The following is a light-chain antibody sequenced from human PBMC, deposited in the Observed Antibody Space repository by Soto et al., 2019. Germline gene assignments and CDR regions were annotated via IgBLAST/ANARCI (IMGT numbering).Light chain of an antibody. Sequence: DVVLSQSPLSLPVTLGQSSSISCTSSQSLVYADGNTYLNWLQQRPGQSPXLLIYKVFNRDSGVPDRFSGSASGSEFALTISRVEDEDIGVYYCMQTAHWPYTFGRGTKVDI. CDR1: QSLVYADGNTY. CDR2: KVF. V-gene: IGKV2-30*01. CDR3: MQTAHWPYT. J-gene: IGKJ2*01.